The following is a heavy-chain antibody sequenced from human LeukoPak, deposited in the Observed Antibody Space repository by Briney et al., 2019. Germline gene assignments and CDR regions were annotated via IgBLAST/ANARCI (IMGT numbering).Heavy chain of an antibody. CDR2: IYHSGST. CDR3: ARESKAGQATVSYYYMDV. V-gene: IGHV4-38-2*02. CDR1: GYSISSGYY. Sequence: SETLSLTCTVSGYSISSGYYWGWIRQPPGKGLEWIGSIYHSGSTYYNPSLKSRVTISVDTSKNQFSLKLSSVTAADTAVYYCARESKAGQATVSYYYMDVWGKGTTVTVSS. D-gene: IGHD4-17*01. J-gene: IGHJ6*03.